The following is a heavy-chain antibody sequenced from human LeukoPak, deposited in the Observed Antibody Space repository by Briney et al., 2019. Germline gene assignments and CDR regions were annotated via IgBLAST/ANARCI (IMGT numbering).Heavy chain of an antibody. CDR3: ARTGLNDFWNGWGENP. D-gene: IGHD3-3*01. J-gene: IGHJ5*02. Sequence: GASVRVSCKSFGYPFTSYGLTWVRQAPGQRLAWMGWISVYTGNTKYVDKFQGRITLTTDTSTSTAYMELGSLRSDDTAVYYCARTGLNDFWNGWGENPWGQGTLVIVSS. V-gene: IGHV1-18*04. CDR1: GYPFTSYG. CDR2: ISVYTGNT.